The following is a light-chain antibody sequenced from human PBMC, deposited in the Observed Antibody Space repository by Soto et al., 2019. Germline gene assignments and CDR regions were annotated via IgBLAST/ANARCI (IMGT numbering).Light chain of an antibody. J-gene: IGKJ1*01. CDR1: QSVSNN. V-gene: IGKV3-15*01. CDR2: GAF. CDR3: QQYNNWPPWK. Sequence: EIVLTQSPATLSVSPGERVTLSCRASQSVSNNLAWYQQKPGQVPRLLIFGAFTMATGIPTRFSGSGSGTTFSLTISSLQSEDFAVYDCQQYNNWPPWKFGQGTKVEIK.